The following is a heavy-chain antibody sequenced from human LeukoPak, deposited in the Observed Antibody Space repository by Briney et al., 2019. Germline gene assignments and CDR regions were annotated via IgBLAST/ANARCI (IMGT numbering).Heavy chain of an antibody. Sequence: GGSLRLSCAASGYIFHDFVVHWVRHRPGKGLEWVAGITWNSATIGYAGSVRGRFTISRDNAKKSVHLQMNSLTTDDTALYYRARGHPYYLDSWGPGTPVTVSS. CDR2: ITWNSATI. J-gene: IGHJ4*02. V-gene: IGHV3-9*01. CDR1: GYIFHDFV. D-gene: IGHD3-10*01. CDR3: ARGHPYYLDS.